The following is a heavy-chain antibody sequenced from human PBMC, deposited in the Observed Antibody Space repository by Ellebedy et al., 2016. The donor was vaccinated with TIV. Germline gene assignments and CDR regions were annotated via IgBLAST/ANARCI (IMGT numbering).Heavy chain of an antibody. CDR1: GFTFSSYS. J-gene: IGHJ4*02. V-gene: IGHV3-48*01. Sequence: GESLKISCAASGFTFSSYSMNWVRQAPGKGLEWVSYISDSDTIYYSASVSGRFTISRDKAKKSVYLQMNSLTVEDTAIYYCARDAMLWIFDSWGQGTLVTVSA. D-gene: IGHD2-2*01. CDR3: ARDAMLWIFDS. CDR2: ISDSDTI.